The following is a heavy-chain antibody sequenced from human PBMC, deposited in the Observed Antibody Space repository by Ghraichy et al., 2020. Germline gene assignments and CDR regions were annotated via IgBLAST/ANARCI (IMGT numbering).Heavy chain of an antibody. V-gene: IGHV4-39*01. D-gene: IGHD3-10*01. CDR2: IYYSGST. Sequence: SETLSLTCTVSGGSISSSSYYWGWIRQPPGKGLEWIGSIYYSGSTYYNPSLKSRVTISVDTSKNQFSMKLSSVTVADTAVYYCARNPSRSSASAAALDYWGQGTLVTVSS. CDR1: GGSISSSSYY. J-gene: IGHJ4*02. CDR3: ARNPSRSSASAAALDY.